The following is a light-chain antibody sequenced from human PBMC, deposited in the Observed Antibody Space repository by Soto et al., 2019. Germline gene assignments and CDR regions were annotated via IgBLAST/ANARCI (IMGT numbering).Light chain of an antibody. CDR3: QSSVSRLSGCV. CDR1: SSNIGAGSD. Sequence: QSVLTQPPSVSGAPGQRVTISCTESSSNIGAGSDVHWYQQLPGTAPKLLIYGNSNRPSGVPDRFSGSKSGTSASLAITGIQAEDEADYYCQSSVSRLSGCVFGGGTKLTVL. CDR2: GNS. V-gene: IGLV1-40*01. J-gene: IGLJ3*02.